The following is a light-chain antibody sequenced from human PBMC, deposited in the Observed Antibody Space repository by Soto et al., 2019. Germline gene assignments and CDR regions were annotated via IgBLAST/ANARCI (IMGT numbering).Light chain of an antibody. Sequence: IVLTQSPATLSLSPGESATLSCRSSQSVSQYLAWYQQKPGQAPRLLIYDASNRATGIPACFSGSGSGTDFTRTGSGLEPEDFAVYFCRQRAPWPPRFTFGPGTKVDFK. CDR3: RQRAPWPPRFT. CDR1: QSVSQY. CDR2: DAS. J-gene: IGKJ3*01. V-gene: IGKV3-11*01.